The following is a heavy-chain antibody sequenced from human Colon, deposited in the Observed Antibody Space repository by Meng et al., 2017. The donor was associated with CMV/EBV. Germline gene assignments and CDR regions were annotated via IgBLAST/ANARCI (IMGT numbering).Heavy chain of an antibody. D-gene: IGHD2-2*02. CDR1: GGTFSSYA. J-gene: IGHJ5*01. Sequence: KISCKASGGTFSSYAISWVRQAPGQGLEWMGGIIPILGIANYAQKFQGRVTITADKSTSTAYMELSSLRSEDTAVYYCARDHCSSTSCYTGWFDSWGQGTLVTVSS. CDR2: IIPILGIA. CDR3: ARDHCSSTSCYTGWFDS. V-gene: IGHV1-69*10.